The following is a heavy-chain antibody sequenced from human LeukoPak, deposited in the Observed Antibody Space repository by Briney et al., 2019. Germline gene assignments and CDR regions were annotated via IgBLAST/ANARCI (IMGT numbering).Heavy chain of an antibody. CDR3: ARRKLPLTGSTGYDWFDP. D-gene: IGHD3-9*01. CDR1: GGNFNNFP. CDR2: IMPILNRT. V-gene: IGHV1-69*02. J-gene: IGHJ5*02. Sequence: SVKVSCKASGGNFNNFPISWVRQAPGQGLEWMGRIMPILNRTTYAQKFQGRVTITADKSTGTAYMEMNSLTSEDTAVYYCARRKLPLTGSTGYDWFDPWGQGTLVTVSS.